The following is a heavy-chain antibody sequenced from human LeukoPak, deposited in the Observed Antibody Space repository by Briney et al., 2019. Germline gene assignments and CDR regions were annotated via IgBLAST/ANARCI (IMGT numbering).Heavy chain of an antibody. D-gene: IGHD2-2*01. CDR1: GVSFNSFY. Sequence: GGSLRLSCTVSGVSFNSFYMNWVRQAPGKGLEWISYIDTQSQTVYYADSVKGRFTISRDNSKNTLYLQMNSLRAEDTAVYYCAKDLVPAAIEKYNWFDPWGQGTLVTVSS. CDR3: AKDLVPAAIEKYNWFDP. V-gene: IGHV3-48*01. J-gene: IGHJ5*02. CDR2: IDTQSQTV.